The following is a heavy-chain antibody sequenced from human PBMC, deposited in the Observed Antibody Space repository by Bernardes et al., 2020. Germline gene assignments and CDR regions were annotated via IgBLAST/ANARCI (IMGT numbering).Heavy chain of an antibody. V-gene: IGHV4-59*01. CDR2: IYYSGST. J-gene: IGHJ3*02. CDR1: GGAISSYY. CDR3: ARDRGRDSSGYYYVGAFDI. D-gene: IGHD3-22*01. Sequence: SETLSLTCTVSGGAISSYYCSWIRQPPGQGLERNGYIYYSGSTNYNPSLKSRVTISVDTSKNQFSLKLSSVTAADTAVYYCARDRGRDSSGYYYVGAFDIGGKETMVTVSS.